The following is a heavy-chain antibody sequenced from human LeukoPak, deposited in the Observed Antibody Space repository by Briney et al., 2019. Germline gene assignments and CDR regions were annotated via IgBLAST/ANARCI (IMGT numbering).Heavy chain of an antibody. CDR1: GFTSTSYG. Sequence: ASVKVSCKASGFTSTSYGLHWVRQGPGHRLEWMGWINAGNGDTKYSQKFQGRVTITRDTSANTAYMELSSLRSEDTAVYYCARVYDYSSAHGVDVWGQGTTVTVSS. V-gene: IGHV1-3*01. D-gene: IGHD3-10*01. CDR3: ARVYDYSSAHGVDV. J-gene: IGHJ6*02. CDR2: INAGNGDT.